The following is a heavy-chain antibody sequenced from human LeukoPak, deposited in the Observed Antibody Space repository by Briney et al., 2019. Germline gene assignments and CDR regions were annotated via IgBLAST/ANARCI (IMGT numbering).Heavy chain of an antibody. CDR1: GGSISNYY. CDR3: VGGEAGCSSPSCYRAFDI. V-gene: IGHV4-4*07. D-gene: IGHD2-2*02. J-gene: IGHJ3*02. Sequence: PSDTLSLTCTASGGSISNYYWSWIRQPAGKGLEWIGRFFTSGRTNYDPSLKSRVTMSSDTSKNQFSLTLSSVTAADTAVYYCVGGEAGCSSPSCYRAFDIWGQGTLVTVSS. CDR2: FFTSGRT.